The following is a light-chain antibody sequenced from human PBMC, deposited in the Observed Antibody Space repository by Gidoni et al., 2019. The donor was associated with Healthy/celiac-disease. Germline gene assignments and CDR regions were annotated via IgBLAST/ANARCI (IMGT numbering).Light chain of an antibody. CDR3: AAWDDSLNGWV. CDR1: SSNLGSNT. J-gene: IGLJ3*02. V-gene: IGLV1-44*01. Sequence: VLTQPTSASGTPRQRVTIPCSGSSSNLGSNTVNWYQQLPGTAPKLLIYRNKQRPSGVPDRFSGSKSGTSASLAISGLQSEDEADYYCAAWDDSLNGWVFGGGTKLTVL. CDR2: RNK.